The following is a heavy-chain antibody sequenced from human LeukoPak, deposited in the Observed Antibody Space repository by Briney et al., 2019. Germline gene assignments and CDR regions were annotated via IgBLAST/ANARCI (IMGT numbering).Heavy chain of an antibody. V-gene: IGHV3-7*03. CDR1: ELTFSGYW. J-gene: IGHJ5*02. Sequence: GGSLRLSCAASELTFSGYWMTWVRQAPGKGLQWVGNLRQDGGQTHYSDSVKGRFTISRDNAKRSLYLQMNSLRAEETAVYYCARVRGYGSGSYPVDPWGQGTLVTVSS. CDR2: LRQDGGQT. D-gene: IGHD3-10*01. CDR3: ARVRGYGSGSYPVDP.